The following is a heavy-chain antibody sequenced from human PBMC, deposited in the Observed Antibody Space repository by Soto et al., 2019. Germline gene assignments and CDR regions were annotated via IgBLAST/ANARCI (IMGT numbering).Heavy chain of an antibody. J-gene: IGHJ6*02. CDR1: GFSLTSPGMC. CDR2: IERDDDDK. D-gene: IGHD1-20*01. CDR3: ARSIRGPRRFNGMDV. V-gene: IGHV2-70*13. Sequence: SGPTLVNPTETLTLTCTFSGFSLTSPGMCVSWIRQPPGKALEWLALIERDDDDKYYSTSLKTRLTISKDTRKNRVVLTMANMDPADTGTYYCARSIRGPRRFNGMDVWGQGTTVTVSS.